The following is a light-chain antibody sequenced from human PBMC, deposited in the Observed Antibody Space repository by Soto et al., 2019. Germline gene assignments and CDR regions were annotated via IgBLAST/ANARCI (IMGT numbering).Light chain of an antibody. CDR3: QQSYRTPKYT. CDR2: AAS. V-gene: IGKV1-39*01. Sequence: DIQMTQSPSSLSASVGDRVTITCRASQNIRSYLYRYQQKPGKAPKLLIHAASSLHTGVPPRFSGSGSGTDFTLIISSLQPEDFATYYCQQSYRTPKYTFRQGTKLEIK. J-gene: IGKJ2*01. CDR1: QNIRSY.